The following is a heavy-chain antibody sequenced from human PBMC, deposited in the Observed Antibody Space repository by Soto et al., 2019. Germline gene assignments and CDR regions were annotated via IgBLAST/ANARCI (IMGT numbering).Heavy chain of an antibody. D-gene: IGHD2-2*01. CDR3: ARVPGNIVVVPAASFDYYYGMDV. CDR1: GCTFASYC. CDR2: ISAYNGNT. J-gene: IGHJ6*02. Sequence: ASMKVSCKASGCTFASYCLSCVRQARLQGRAWMMLISAYNGNTNYAQKLQGRVTMTTDTSTSTAYMELRSLRSDDTAVYYCARVPGNIVVVPAASFDYYYGMDVWGQGTTVTVSS. V-gene: IGHV1-18*01.